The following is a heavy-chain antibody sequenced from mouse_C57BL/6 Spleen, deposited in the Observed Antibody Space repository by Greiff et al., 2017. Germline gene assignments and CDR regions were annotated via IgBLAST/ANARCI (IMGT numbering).Heavy chain of an antibody. D-gene: IGHD2-5*01. CDR2: IDPSDSYT. V-gene: IGHV1-69*01. Sequence: QVQLQQPGAELVMPGASVKLSCKASGYTFTSYWMHWVKQRPGQGLEWIGEIDPSDSYTNYNQKFKGKSTLTVAKSSSTAYMQLSSLTSEDSAVYYCARNPIYSNYAYYYAMDYWGQGTSVTVSS. J-gene: IGHJ4*01. CDR1: GYTFTSYW. CDR3: ARNPIYSNYAYYYAMDY.